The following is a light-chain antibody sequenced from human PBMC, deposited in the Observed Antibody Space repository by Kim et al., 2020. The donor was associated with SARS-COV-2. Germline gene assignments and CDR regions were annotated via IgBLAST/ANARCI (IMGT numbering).Light chain of an antibody. CDR1: ELGDKD. J-gene: IGLJ3*02. Sequence: VSPGQTVSSTCSGDELGDKDVFWFQQKAGQSPVLVIYQDIKRPSGIPERFSASNSGNAATLTISGTQATDEADYYCQAWDSGTVVVFGGGTQLTVL. CDR2: QDI. V-gene: IGLV3-1*01. CDR3: QAWDSGTVVV.